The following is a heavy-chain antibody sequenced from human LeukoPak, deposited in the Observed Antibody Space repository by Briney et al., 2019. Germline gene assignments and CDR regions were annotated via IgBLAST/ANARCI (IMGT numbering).Heavy chain of an antibody. Sequence: ASVKVSCKASGYTFTNFGISWVRQAPGQGLEWMGWINPNSGGTNYAQKFQGRVTMTRDTSISTAYMELSRLRSDDTAVYYCATIGQGGVVVPAAMINYWGQGTLVTVSS. CDR1: GYTFTNFG. V-gene: IGHV1-2*02. J-gene: IGHJ4*02. D-gene: IGHD2-2*01. CDR2: INPNSGGT. CDR3: ATIGQGGVVVPAAMINY.